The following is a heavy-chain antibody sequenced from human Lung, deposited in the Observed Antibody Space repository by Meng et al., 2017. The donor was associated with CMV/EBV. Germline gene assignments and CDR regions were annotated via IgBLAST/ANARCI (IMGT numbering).Heavy chain of an antibody. CDR3: ARDYYGSTDNY. J-gene: IGHJ4*02. CDR1: GLTFSTYS. D-gene: IGHD4-23*01. CDR2: ISSSSSYI. Sequence: GGSXRLXCAASGLTFSTYSMNWVLQAPGKGLEWVSSISSSSSYIYYADSVKGRFTISRDNAKNSLYLQMNSLRAEDTAVYYCARDYYGSTDNYWGQGTLVTVSS. V-gene: IGHV3-21*01.